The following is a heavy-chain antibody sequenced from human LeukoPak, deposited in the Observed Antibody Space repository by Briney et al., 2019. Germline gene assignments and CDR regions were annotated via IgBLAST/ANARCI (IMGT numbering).Heavy chain of an antibody. CDR3: ARHNSQGIAANDY. J-gene: IGHJ4*02. D-gene: IGHD6-6*01. CDR1: GGSISSGGYY. CDR2: IYYSGST. Sequence: PSQTLSLTCTVSGGSISSGGYYWSWIRQHPGKGLEWIGYIYYSGSTYYNPSLKSRVTISVDTSKNQFSLKLSSVTAADTAVYYCARHNSQGIAANDYWGQGTLVTVSS. V-gene: IGHV4-31*03.